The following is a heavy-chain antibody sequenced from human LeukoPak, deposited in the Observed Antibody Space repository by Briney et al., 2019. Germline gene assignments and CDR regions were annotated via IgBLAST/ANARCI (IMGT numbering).Heavy chain of an antibody. D-gene: IGHD1-1*01. J-gene: IGHJ4*02. CDR3: ARRAYSAVYWKHFDY. V-gene: IGHV4-34*01. CDR2: INHSGST. CDR1: GGSFSGYY. Sequence: SETLSLTCAVYGGSFSGYYWSWIRQPPGKGLEWIGEINHSGSTNYNPSLKSRVTISVDTSKNQFSLKLSSVTAADTAVYFCARRAYSAVYWKHFDYWGQGTLVTVSS.